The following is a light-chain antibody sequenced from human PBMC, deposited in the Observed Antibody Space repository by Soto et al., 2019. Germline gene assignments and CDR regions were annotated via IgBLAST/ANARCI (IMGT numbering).Light chain of an antibody. CDR1: HSVDSTH. J-gene: IGKJ1*01. V-gene: IGKV3-20*01. Sequence: EIVLTQSPGTLSLSPGEIATLSCRTSHSVDSTHLAWYQQKPGQAPRLLIYGASGRATGIPYRFGGSGSGTDFTLTISRLEPEDFAVYYCQHYGDSRTFDQGTQVEVK. CDR3: QHYGDSRT. CDR2: GAS.